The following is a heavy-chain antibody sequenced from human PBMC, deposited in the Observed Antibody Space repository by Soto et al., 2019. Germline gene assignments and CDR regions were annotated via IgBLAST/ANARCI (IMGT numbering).Heavy chain of an antibody. J-gene: IGHJ6*03. CDR1: GYTFARYA. D-gene: IGHD2-2*01. Sequence: ASAEVCCEASGYTFARYAISWVRQSTRQGLEWMGWMNPNSGNTGYAQKFQGRVTMTRNTSISTAYMELGSLRSEDTAVYYCARVPIPAAIIDIYYYFYYLEVWGKGTTDPVSS. CDR3: ARVPIPAAIIDIYYYFYYLEV. V-gene: IGHV1-8*01. CDR2: MNPNSGNT.